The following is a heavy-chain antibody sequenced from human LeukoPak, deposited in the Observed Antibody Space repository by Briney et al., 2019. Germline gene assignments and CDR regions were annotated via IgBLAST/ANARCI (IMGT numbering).Heavy chain of an antibody. CDR3: ARTFGELLYSWFDP. CDR2: IIPIFGTA. Sequence: GASVTVSCKASGGTFSSYAISWVRQAPGQGLEWMGGIIPIFGTANYAQKFQGRVTITADESTSTAYMELSSLRSEDTAVYYCARTFGELLYSWFDPWGQGTLVTVSS. CDR1: GGTFSSYA. V-gene: IGHV1-69*13. J-gene: IGHJ5*02. D-gene: IGHD3-10*01.